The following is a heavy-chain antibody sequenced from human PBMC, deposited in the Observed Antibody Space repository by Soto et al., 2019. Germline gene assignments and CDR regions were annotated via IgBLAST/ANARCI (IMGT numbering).Heavy chain of an antibody. CDR1: GFTFSSYG. CDR2: ISYDGSNK. CDR3: AKDRDTAMALDAFDI. V-gene: IGHV3-30*18. D-gene: IGHD5-18*01. J-gene: IGHJ3*02. Sequence: GGSLRLSCAASGFTFSSYGMHWVRQAPGKGLEWVAVISYDGSNKYYADSVKGRFTISRDNSKNTLYLQMNSLRAEDTAVYYCAKDRDTAMALDAFDIWGQGTMVTVSS.